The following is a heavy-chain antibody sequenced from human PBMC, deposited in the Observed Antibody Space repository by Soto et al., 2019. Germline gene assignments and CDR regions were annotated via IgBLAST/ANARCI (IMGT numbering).Heavy chain of an antibody. CDR1: GYSFTSYW. V-gene: IGHV5-10-1*01. CDR3: ARHMKWELLRLSAFDI. J-gene: IGHJ3*02. Sequence: GESLKISCKGSGYSFTSYWISWVRQMPGKGLEWMGRIDPSDSYTNYSPSFQGHVTISADKSISTAYLQWSSLKASDTAMYYCARHMKWELLRLSAFDIWGQGTMVTV. D-gene: IGHD1-26*01. CDR2: IDPSDSYT.